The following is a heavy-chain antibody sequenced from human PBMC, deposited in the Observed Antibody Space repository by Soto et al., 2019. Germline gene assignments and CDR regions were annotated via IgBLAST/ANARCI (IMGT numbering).Heavy chain of an antibody. CDR2: IEQDGSER. Sequence: EVQVVESGGDLVQPGGSLRLSCVVSGFTFKNYWMSWVRQAPGKGLEWVANIEQDGSERDYVDSVKGRFTISGDNAKNSVFLQMDSLRVDDTAVYYCARGTSATTLFLYWGQGTLVTVSS. CDR1: GFTFKNYW. CDR3: ARGTSATTLFLY. D-gene: IGHD2-2*01. V-gene: IGHV3-7*01. J-gene: IGHJ4*02.